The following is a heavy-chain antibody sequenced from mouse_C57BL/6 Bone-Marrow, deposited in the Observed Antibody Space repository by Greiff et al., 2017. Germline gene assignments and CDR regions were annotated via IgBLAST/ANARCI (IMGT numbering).Heavy chain of an antibody. CDR3: ALYGYDLPYYFDY. CDR1: GYTFTSYW. CDR2: IHPNSGST. V-gene: IGHV1-64*01. J-gene: IGHJ2*01. D-gene: IGHD2-2*01. Sequence: QVQLQQSGAELVKPGASVKLSCKASGYTFTSYWMHWVKQRPGQGLEWIGMIHPNSGSTNYNEKFKSKATLTVDKSSSTAYMQLSSLTSEDSAVYYCALYGYDLPYYFDYWGQGTTLTVSS.